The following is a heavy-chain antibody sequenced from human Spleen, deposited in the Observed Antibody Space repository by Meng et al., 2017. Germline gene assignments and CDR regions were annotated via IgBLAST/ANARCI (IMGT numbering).Heavy chain of an antibody. CDR1: GFTFSSYG. V-gene: IGHV3-33*01. J-gene: IGHJ4*02. D-gene: IGHD1-26*01. Sequence: SLKISCAASGFTFSSYGMHWVRQAPGKGLEWVAVIWYDGSNKYYADSVKGQFTISRDNSKNTLYLQMNSLRAEDTAVYYCARDSGGIFDYWGQGTLVTVSS. CDR3: ARDSGGIFDY. CDR2: IWYDGSNK.